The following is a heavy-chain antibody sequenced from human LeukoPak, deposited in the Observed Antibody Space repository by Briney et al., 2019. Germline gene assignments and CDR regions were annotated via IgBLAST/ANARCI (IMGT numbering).Heavy chain of an antibody. CDR3: ARERGMIVVVPNFDY. CDR1: GGSISSSSYY. D-gene: IGHD3-22*01. J-gene: IGHJ4*02. Sequence: SETLSLTCTVSGGSISSSSYYWGWIRQPPGKGLEWIGSIYYSGSTYYNPSLKSRVTISVDTSKNQFSLKLSSVTAADTAAYYCARERGMIVVVPNFDYWGQGTLVTVSS. CDR2: IYYSGST. V-gene: IGHV4-39*07.